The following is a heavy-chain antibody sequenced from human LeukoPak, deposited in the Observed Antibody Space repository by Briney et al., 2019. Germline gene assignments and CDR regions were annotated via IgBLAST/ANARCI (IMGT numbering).Heavy chain of an antibody. J-gene: IGHJ4*02. V-gene: IGHV4-39*01. CDR1: GGSISSSSYY. CDR2: IYYSGST. CDR3: VSLRGQQPRYYFDY. Sequence: SETLSLTCTVSGGSISSSSYYWGWIRQPPGKGLEWIGSIYYSGSTYYNPSLKSRVTISVGTSKNQFSLKLSSVTAADTAVYYCVSLRGQQPRYYFDYWGQGTLVTVSS. D-gene: IGHD6-13*01.